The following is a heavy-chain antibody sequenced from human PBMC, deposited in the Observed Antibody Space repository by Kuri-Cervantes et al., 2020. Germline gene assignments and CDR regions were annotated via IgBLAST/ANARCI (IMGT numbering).Heavy chain of an antibody. V-gene: IGHV3-21*05. Sequence: GGSLRLSCAASGFTFRSYEMNWVRQAPGKGLEWVSYISSSSYIYYADSVKGRFTISRDNAKNSLYLQMNSLRAEDTAVYYCARVRVSDDAVDYWGQGTLVTVSS. D-gene: IGHD1-1*01. CDR2: ISSSSYI. J-gene: IGHJ4*02. CDR1: GFTFRSYE. CDR3: ARVRVSDDAVDY.